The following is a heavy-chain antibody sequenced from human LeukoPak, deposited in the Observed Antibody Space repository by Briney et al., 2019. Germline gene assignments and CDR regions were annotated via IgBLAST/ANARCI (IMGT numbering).Heavy chain of an antibody. Sequence: PSETLSLTCTLSVVSISTGTYYWSCIRRPAGKGLAWIGRIYTSGSTQYSPSLKSRVTISLDTSKNQFSLKLSSVYAASTAVYFSGSWVPPFDCWGQGTLATVSS. D-gene: IGHD3-10*01. J-gene: IGHJ4*02. V-gene: IGHV4-61*02. CDR3: GSWVPPFDC. CDR2: IYTSGST. CDR1: VVSISTGTYY.